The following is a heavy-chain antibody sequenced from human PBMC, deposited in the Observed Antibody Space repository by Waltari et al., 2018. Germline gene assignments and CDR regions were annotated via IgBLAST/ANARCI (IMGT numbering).Heavy chain of an antibody. D-gene: IGHD3-3*01. CDR1: GGSISSGSYY. CDR2: IYTSGRP. J-gene: IGHJ3*02. Sequence: QVQLQESGPGLVKPSQTLSITCTVSGGSISSGSYYWSWIRKPAGKGLEWIGRIYTSGRPYYNPSLKSRLTISVDTSKNQFSLKLSSVTAADTAVYYCASYYDFWSGLGPIDAFDIWGQGTMVTVSS. CDR3: ASYYDFWSGLGPIDAFDI. V-gene: IGHV4-61*02.